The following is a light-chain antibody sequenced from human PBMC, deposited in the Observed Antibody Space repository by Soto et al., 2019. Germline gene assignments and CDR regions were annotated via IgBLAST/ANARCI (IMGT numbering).Light chain of an antibody. V-gene: IGKV3-20*01. CDR3: QQYGTSPT. CDR1: QSLITRY. Sequence: EIVLTQSPGTVSLFPGERATLSCRASQSLITRYLAWYQQKPGQAPRLLIYVASSRATGIPDRFSGSGCGTYFPLTISRLEPEDFAVYCCQQYGTSPTFGQGTRLEIK. J-gene: IGKJ5*01. CDR2: VAS.